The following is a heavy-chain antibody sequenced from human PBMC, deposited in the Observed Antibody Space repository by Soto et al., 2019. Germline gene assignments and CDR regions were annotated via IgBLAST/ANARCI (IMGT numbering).Heavy chain of an antibody. Sequence: QITLKESGPPLVKPTQTLTLTCTFSGFSLSTSGVGVGWIRQPPGKALEWLALIYWDDDKRYSPSLKSRLTITKDTSKNQVVLTMTNMDPVDTATYYCAHGPGGNSYFDYWGQGTLVTVSS. CDR1: GFSLSTSGVG. CDR3: AHGPGGNSYFDY. V-gene: IGHV2-5*02. J-gene: IGHJ4*02. CDR2: IYWDDDK. D-gene: IGHD2-21*02.